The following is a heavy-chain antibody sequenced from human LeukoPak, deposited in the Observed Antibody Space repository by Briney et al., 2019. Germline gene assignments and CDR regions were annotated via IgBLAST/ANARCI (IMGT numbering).Heavy chain of an antibody. V-gene: IGHV4-59*01. CDR2: IYDSGST. CDR1: GGSISGYY. Sequence: SETLSLTCTVSGGSISGYYWSWIRQPPGKGLEWIGNIYDSGSTNYNPSLKSRVTISVDTSKNQCSLKLSSVTAADTAVYYCARQGISGSSLSYFDYWGQGTLVNVSS. J-gene: IGHJ4*02. D-gene: IGHD3-22*01. CDR3: ARQGISGSSLSYFDY.